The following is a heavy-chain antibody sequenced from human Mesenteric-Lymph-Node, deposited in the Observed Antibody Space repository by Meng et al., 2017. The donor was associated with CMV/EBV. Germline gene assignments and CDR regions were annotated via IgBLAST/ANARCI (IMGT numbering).Heavy chain of an antibody. D-gene: IGHD2-2*01. CDR3: ARRAPVPAAWYFDL. Sequence: SQTLSLTCAVYGGSFSSYYWSWIRQSPGKGLEWIGYIYYSGSTNYNPSLKSRVTISVDTSKNQFSLKLSSVTAADTAVYYCARRAPVPAAWYFDLWGRGTLVTVSS. J-gene: IGHJ2*01. V-gene: IGHV4-59*01. CDR1: GGSFSSYY. CDR2: IYYSGST.